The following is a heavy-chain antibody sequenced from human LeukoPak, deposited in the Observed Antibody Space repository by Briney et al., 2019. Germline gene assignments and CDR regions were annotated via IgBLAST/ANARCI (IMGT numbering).Heavy chain of an antibody. CDR3: TRADYVWRSYREFDY. J-gene: IGHJ4*02. CDR2: IRSKAYGGTT. CDR1: GFTFGDYA. Sequence: GGSLRLSCTASGFTFGDYAMSRVRQAPGKGLEWVGFIRSKAYGGTTEYAASVKGRFTISRDDSKSIAYLQMNSLKTEDTAVYYCTRADYVWRSYREFDYWGQGTLVTVSS. D-gene: IGHD3-16*02. V-gene: IGHV3-49*04.